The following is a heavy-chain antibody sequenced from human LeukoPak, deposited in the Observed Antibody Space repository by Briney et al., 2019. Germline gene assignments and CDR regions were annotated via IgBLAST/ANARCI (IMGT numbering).Heavy chain of an antibody. CDR1: GFTFSSYS. Sequence: GSLRLSCAASGFTFSSYSMNWVRQAPGKGLEWVSSISSSSSYIYYADSVKGRFTISRDNAKNSLYLQMNSLRAEDTAVYYCARDMVGIAAAGTLDYWGQGTLVTVSS. D-gene: IGHD6-13*01. CDR2: ISSSSSYI. V-gene: IGHV3-21*01. CDR3: ARDMVGIAAAGTLDY. J-gene: IGHJ4*02.